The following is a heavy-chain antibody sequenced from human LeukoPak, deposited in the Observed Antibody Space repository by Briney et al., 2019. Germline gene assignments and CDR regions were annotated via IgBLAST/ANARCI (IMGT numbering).Heavy chain of an antibody. CDR3: ARGLGAYYFDY. CDR2: IYHSGST. J-gene: IGHJ4*02. CDR1: GGSISSGGYS. V-gene: IGHV4-30-2*01. Sequence: SETLSLTFAVSGGSISSGGYSWSWIRQPPGKGLEWIGYIYHSGSTYYNPSLKSRVTISVDRSKNQFSLKLSSVTAADTAVYYCARGLGAYYFDYWGQGTLVTVSS. D-gene: IGHD1-26*01.